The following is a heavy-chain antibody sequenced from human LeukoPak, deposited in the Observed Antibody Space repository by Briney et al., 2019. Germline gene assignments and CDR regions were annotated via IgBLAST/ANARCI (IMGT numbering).Heavy chain of an antibody. CDR1: GYSFTSNY. J-gene: IGHJ4*02. Sequence: ASVKVSCKVSGYSFTSNYIHWVRQAPGQGLEWMGMIYPRDGSTSYAQRFQDRITVTRDTSTSTVHMELSGLRSEDTAVYYCARDQEGFDYWGQGTLVTVSS. V-gene: IGHV1-46*01. CDR3: ARDQEGFDY. CDR2: IYPRDGST.